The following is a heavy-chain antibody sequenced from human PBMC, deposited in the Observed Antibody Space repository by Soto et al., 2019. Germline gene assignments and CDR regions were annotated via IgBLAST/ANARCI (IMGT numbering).Heavy chain of an antibody. J-gene: IGHJ6*02. Sequence: SVKVSCKASGGTFSSYAISWVRQAPGQGLEWMGGIIPIFGTANYAQKFQGRVTITADESTSTAYMELSSLRSEDTAVYYCARTSGSYKYYYYYYGMDVWGQGTMVTVSS. V-gene: IGHV1-69*13. CDR2: IIPIFGTA. CDR1: GGTFSSYA. D-gene: IGHD1-26*01. CDR3: ARTSGSYKYYYYYYGMDV.